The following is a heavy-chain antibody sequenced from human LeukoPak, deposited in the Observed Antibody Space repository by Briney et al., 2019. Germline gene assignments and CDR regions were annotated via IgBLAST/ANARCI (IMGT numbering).Heavy chain of an antibody. V-gene: IGHV1-2*02. CDR1: GYTFTGYY. CDR2: INPNSGGT. CDR3: ARDRRVRGVIITGTFDY. Sequence: ASVKVSCKASGYTFTGYYMHWVRQAPGQGLEWMGWINPNSGGTNYAQKFQGRVTMTRDTSASTAYMELSSLRSEDTAVYYCARDRRVRGVIITGTFDYWGQGTLVTVSS. J-gene: IGHJ4*02. D-gene: IGHD3-10*01.